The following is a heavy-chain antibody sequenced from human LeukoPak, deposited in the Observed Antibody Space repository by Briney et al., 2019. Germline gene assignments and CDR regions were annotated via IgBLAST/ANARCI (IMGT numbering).Heavy chain of an antibody. J-gene: IGHJ5*02. CDR3: ARCGGGNPKWFDP. D-gene: IGHD4-23*01. Sequence: GGSLRLSCAASGFTFSSYSMNWVRQAPGKGLEWVSSISSSGSYIYYADSVKGRFTISRDNAKNSLYLQMNSLRAEDTAVYYCARCGGGNPKWFDPWDQGTLVTVSS. CDR2: ISSSGSYI. V-gene: IGHV3-21*01. CDR1: GFTFSSYS.